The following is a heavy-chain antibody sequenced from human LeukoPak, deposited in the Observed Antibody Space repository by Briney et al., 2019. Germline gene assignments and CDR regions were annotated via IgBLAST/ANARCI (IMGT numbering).Heavy chain of an antibody. D-gene: IGHD5-12*01. Sequence: PSETLSLTCTVSGGSISSYYWSWIRQPAGKGLEWIGRIYTSGSTNYNPSLKSRVTMSVDTSKNQFSLKLSSVTAADTAVYYCAREKKWLRFRWDYYYYMDVWGKGTTVTISS. CDR3: AREKKWLRFRWDYYYYMDV. CDR1: GGSISSYY. J-gene: IGHJ6*03. V-gene: IGHV4-4*07. CDR2: IYTSGST.